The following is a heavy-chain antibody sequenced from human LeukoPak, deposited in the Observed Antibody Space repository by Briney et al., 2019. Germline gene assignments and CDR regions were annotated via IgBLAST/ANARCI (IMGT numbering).Heavy chain of an antibody. CDR1: GGSISSGGYY. CDR2: IYYSGST. Sequence: PSETLSLTCTVSGGSISSGGYYWSWIRQHPGKGLEWIGYIYYSGSTYYNPSFKSRVTISVDTSKNQFSLKLSSVTAADTAVYYCARDRSRFLEYSNWFDPWGQGTLVTVSS. J-gene: IGHJ5*02. D-gene: IGHD3-3*01. V-gene: IGHV4-31*03. CDR3: ARDRSRFLEYSNWFDP.